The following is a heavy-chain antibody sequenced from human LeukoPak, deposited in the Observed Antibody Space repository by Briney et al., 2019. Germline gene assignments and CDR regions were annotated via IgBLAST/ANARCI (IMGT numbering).Heavy chain of an antibody. V-gene: IGHV1-18*01. Sequence: GASVKVSCKPSVYTFISYGISWVRQAPGQGLEWMGWVSAYADDTNYVQKFQGRVTMTTDTSTSTAYMELRSLRFDDTAVYYCARDCIGCHGFDYWGQGTLVTVSS. CDR1: VYTFISYG. CDR3: ARDCIGCHGFDY. D-gene: IGHD2-15*01. J-gene: IGHJ4*02. CDR2: VSAYADDT.